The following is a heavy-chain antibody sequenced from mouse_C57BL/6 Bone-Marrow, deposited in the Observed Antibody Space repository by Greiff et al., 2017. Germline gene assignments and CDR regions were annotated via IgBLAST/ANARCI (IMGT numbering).Heavy chain of an antibody. Sequence: EVHLVESGGGLVKPGGSLKLSCAASGFTFSSYAMSWVRQTPEKRLEWVATISDGGSYTYYPDNVKGRFTISRDNAKNNLYLQMSHLKSEDTAMYYCARDTGDYAMDYWGQGTSVTVSS. J-gene: IGHJ4*01. CDR3: ARDTGDYAMDY. CDR2: ISDGGSYT. D-gene: IGHD1-1*01. V-gene: IGHV5-4*01. CDR1: GFTFSSYA.